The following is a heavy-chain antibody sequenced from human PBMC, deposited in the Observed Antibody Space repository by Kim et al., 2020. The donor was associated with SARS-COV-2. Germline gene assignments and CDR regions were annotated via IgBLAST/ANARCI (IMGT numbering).Heavy chain of an antibody. D-gene: IGHD3-9*01. CDR1: GGSFSGYY. V-gene: IGHV4-34*01. CDR2: INHSGST. J-gene: IGHJ5*02. Sequence: SETLSLTCAVYGGSFSGYYWSWIRQPPGKGLEWIGEINHSGSTNYNPSLKSRVTISIDTSKNQFSLKLSSVTAADTAVYYCASSTGYDRSNWFDPWGQGTLVTVSS. CDR3: ASSTGYDRSNWFDP.